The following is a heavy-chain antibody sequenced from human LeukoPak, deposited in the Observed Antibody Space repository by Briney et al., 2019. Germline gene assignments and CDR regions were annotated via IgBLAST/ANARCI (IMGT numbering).Heavy chain of an antibody. CDR3: ARAHYDFWSGYYLSWFDP. CDR1: GYTFTSYG. J-gene: IGHJ5*02. D-gene: IGHD3-3*01. CDR2: ISAHNGNT. V-gene: IGHV1-18*04. Sequence: ASVKVSCKASGYTFTSYGISWVRQAPGQGLEWMGWISAHNGNTNYAQKLQGRVTMTTDTSTSTAYMELRSLRSDDTAVYYCARAHYDFWSGYYLSWFDPWGQGTPVTVSS.